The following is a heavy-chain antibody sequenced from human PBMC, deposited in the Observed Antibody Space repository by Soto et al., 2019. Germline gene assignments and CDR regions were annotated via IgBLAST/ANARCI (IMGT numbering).Heavy chain of an antibody. J-gene: IGHJ3*02. V-gene: IGHV1-18*01. CDR1: GGTFSSYG. CDR3: ARDTPLYYGSGSYEDAFDI. D-gene: IGHD3-10*01. Sequence: ASVKVSCKASGGTFSSYGISWVRQAPGQGLEWMGWISAYNGNTNYAQKLQGIVTMTTDTSTSTAYMELMSLRSDDTAVYYCARDTPLYYGSGSYEDAFDIWGQGTMVTVSS. CDR2: ISAYNGNT.